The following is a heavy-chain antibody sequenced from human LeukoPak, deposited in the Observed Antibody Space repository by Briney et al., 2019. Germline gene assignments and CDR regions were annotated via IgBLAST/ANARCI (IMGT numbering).Heavy chain of an antibody. CDR2: ISGDGGST. Sequence: GGSLRLSCAASGFTFDDYAMHWVRQPPGKGLEWVSLISGDGGSTYYADSVKGRFTISRDNSKNSLYLQMNSLRTEDTALYYCAKDLGDPRYYYDSSSSLDYWGQGTLVTVSS. V-gene: IGHV3-43*02. CDR1: GFTFDDYA. CDR3: AKDLGDPRYYYDSSSSLDY. D-gene: IGHD3-22*01. J-gene: IGHJ4*02.